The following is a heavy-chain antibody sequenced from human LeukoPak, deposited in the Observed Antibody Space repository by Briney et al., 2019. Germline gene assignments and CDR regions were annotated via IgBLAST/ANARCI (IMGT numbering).Heavy chain of an antibody. Sequence: SETLSLTCAVYGGSFSGYYWNWIRQPPGKGLEWIGEINHTGSTHYKLSLMSRVTISVDTSKNQFSLKLSSVTAADTGVYYCARGALSIVATHFDYWGQGTLVTVSS. CDR2: INHTGST. CDR1: GGSFSGYY. V-gene: IGHV4-34*01. CDR3: ARGALSIVATHFDY. D-gene: IGHD5-12*01. J-gene: IGHJ4*02.